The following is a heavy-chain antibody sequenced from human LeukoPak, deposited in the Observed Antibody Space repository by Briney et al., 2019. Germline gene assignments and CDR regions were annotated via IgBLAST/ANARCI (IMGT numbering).Heavy chain of an antibody. V-gene: IGHV1-18*01. J-gene: IGHJ6*02. CDR1: GYTFTSYG. CDR3: ARAYYYGSGVDYYYYGMDV. Sequence: ASVKVSCKASGYTFTSYGISWVRQAPGQGLEWMGGISAYNGNTNYAQKLQGRVTMTTDTSTSTAYMELRSLRSDDTAVYYCARAYYYGSGVDYYYYGMDVWGQGTTVTVSS. D-gene: IGHD3-10*01. CDR2: ISAYNGNT.